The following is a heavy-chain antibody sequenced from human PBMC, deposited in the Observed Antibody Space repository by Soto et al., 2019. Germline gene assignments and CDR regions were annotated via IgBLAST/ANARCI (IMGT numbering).Heavy chain of an antibody. D-gene: IGHD3-10*01. V-gene: IGHV4-4*02. CDR1: GVSISSGNW. J-gene: IGHJ4*02. Sequence: SETLSLTCAVSGVSISSGNWWTWVRQSPQRGLEYIGEIFHDGTANYYPSFERRVAISVDTSKNQFSLKLTSVTAADTAIYFCARLVYDTRLNYMYFDFWGQGTPVTVSS. CDR3: ARLVYDTRLNYMYFDF. CDR2: IFHDGTA.